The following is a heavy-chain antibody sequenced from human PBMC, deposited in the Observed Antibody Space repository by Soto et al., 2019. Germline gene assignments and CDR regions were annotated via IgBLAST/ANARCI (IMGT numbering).Heavy chain of an antibody. D-gene: IGHD6-13*01. J-gene: IGHJ5*02. Sequence: SETLSLTCAVSGYSISSGYYWGWIRQPPGKGLEWIGSIYHSGSTYYNPSLKSRVTISVDTSKNQFSLKLSSVTAADTAVYYCERDSSSWSNCFDPWGQGTLVTVSS. CDR3: ERDSSSWSNCFDP. CDR1: GYSISSGYY. CDR2: IYHSGST. V-gene: IGHV4-38-2*02.